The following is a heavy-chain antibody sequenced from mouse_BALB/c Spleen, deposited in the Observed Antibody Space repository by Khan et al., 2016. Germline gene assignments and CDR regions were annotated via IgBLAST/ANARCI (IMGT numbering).Heavy chain of an antibody. CDR3: ARWSGYYSDY. V-gene: IGHV1-80*01. J-gene: IGHJ2*01. CDR2: IYPGDGDT. Sequence: QVQLQQSGAELVRPGSSVKISCKASGYAFSSYWMNWVKQRPGQGLEWIGQIYPGDGDTNYNGKFKGKATLTADKSSSTAYIQLSSLTSEDSAVYFCARWSGYYSDYWCQGTTLTVAS. CDR1: GYAFSSYW. D-gene: IGHD1-3*01.